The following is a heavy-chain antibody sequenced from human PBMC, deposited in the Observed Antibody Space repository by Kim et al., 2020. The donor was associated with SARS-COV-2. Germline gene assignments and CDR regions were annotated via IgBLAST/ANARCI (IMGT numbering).Heavy chain of an antibody. CDR2: ISYDGSNK. CDR3: ANLRDFWSGYSYAFDI. J-gene: IGHJ3*02. Sequence: GGSLRLSCAASGFTFSSYGMHWVRQAPGKGLEWVAVISYDGSNKYYADSVKGRFTISRDNSKNTLYLQMNSLRAEDTAVYYCANLRDFWSGYSYAFDIWGQGTMVTVSS. CDR1: GFTFSSYG. D-gene: IGHD3-3*01. V-gene: IGHV3-30*18.